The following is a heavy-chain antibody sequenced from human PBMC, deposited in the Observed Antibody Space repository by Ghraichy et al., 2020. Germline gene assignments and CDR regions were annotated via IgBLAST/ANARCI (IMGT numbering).Heavy chain of an antibody. V-gene: IGHV3-30*18. CDR3: AKERDTSGYYSFRGDYYGMDV. CDR1: GFTFSRYG. J-gene: IGHJ6*02. Sequence: GESLNISCAASGFTFSRYGMHWVRQAPGEWLEWVTVTSYDGSNKNYADSVKGRFTISRDNSKNTLYLQINSLRPVDTAVYYCAKERDTSGYYSFRGDYYGMDVWGQGTTVTVSS. D-gene: IGHD3-3*01. CDR2: TSYDGSNK.